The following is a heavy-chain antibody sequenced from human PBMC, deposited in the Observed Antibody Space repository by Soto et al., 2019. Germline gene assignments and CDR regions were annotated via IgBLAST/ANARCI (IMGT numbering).Heavy chain of an antibody. CDR3: ASQIEYVDIVATIGWFDP. Sequence: QVQLQESGPGLVKPSQTLSLTCTVSGGSISSGDYYWSWIRQPPGKGLEWIGYIYYSGSTYYNPSLKSRVTISVDTSKNQFSLKLSSVTAADTAVYYCASQIEYVDIVATIGWFDPWGQGTLVTVSS. V-gene: IGHV4-30-4*01. CDR2: IYYSGST. D-gene: IGHD5-12*01. J-gene: IGHJ5*02. CDR1: GGSISSGDYY.